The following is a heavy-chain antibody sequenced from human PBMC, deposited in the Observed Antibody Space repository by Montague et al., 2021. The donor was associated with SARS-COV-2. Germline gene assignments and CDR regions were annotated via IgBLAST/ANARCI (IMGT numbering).Heavy chain of an antibody. Sequence: SETLSLTCAVYGGSFHDYYWTWIRQPPGKGLEWIGEIDHSGTTNYNPSLKSRLSISVDTSKNQFSLKLNSVTAADTAVYYCARLNGWGCVCLVDVPRKNDYFDYWGRGTLVTVSS. CDR1: GGSFHDYY. CDR2: IDHSGTT. D-gene: IGHD1-1*01. J-gene: IGHJ2*01. V-gene: IGHV4-34*01. CDR3: ARLNGWGCVCLVDVPRKNDYFDY.